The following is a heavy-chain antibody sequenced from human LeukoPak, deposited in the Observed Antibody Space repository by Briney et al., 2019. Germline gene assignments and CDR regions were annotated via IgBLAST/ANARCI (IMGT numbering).Heavy chain of an antibody. CDR1: GYSFTSYW. CDR3: ARRGYCSSTSCLYFDY. Sequence: GESLKISCKGSGYSFTSYWIGWVRQMPGKGLEWTGIIYPGDSDTRYSPSFQGQVTISADKSISTAYLQWSSLKASDTAMYYCARRGYCSSTSCLYFDYWGQGTLVTVSS. CDR2: IYPGDSDT. D-gene: IGHD2-2*01. V-gene: IGHV5-51*01. J-gene: IGHJ4*02.